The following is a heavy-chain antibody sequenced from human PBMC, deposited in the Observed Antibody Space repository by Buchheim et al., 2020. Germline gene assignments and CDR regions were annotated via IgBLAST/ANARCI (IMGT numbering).Heavy chain of an antibody. CDR3: ARIYCSSSSCAGYFDS. Sequence: QVHLVQSGPEVKKSGSSVKVSCKASGGALSGYGFSWVRQAPGQGLEWMGGIIPMSGPSTYAERFQGRVTFTRANSRNLATMELGSLRSEDTAVYFCARIYCSSSSCAGYFDSWGQGT. CDR2: IIPMSGPS. V-gene: IGHV1-69*06. J-gene: IGHJ4*02. CDR1: GGALSGYG. D-gene: IGHD6-13*01.